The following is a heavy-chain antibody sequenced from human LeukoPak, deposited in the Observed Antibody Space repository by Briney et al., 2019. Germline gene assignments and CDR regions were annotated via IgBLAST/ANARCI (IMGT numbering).Heavy chain of an antibody. J-gene: IGHJ3*02. CDR2: IYYSGST. CDR3: ARLDPGADAFDI. V-gene: IGHV4-59*08. Sequence: SETLSLTCTVSGGSISSYYWSWIRQPPGKGLEWIGYIYYSGSTNYNPSLKSRVTISVDTSKNQFSLKLSSGTAADAAVYYCARLDPGADAFDIWGQGTMVTVSS. CDR1: GGSISSYY.